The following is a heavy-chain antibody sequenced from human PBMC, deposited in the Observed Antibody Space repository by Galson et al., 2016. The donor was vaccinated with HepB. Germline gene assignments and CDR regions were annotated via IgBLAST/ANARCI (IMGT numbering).Heavy chain of an antibody. J-gene: IGHJ4*01. CDR1: GFTFSTYT. D-gene: IGHD2-8*02. CDR2: TDGSGGST. Sequence: SLRLSCAASGFTFSTYTMSWVRQAPGKGLEWVSGTDGSGGSTYYANSVKGRFTISRDNSKNTMYLQMNSLKAEDTAMYFCAKDRYWTRDFGNWGPGTLVTVS. V-gene: IGHV3-23*01. CDR3: AKDRYWTRDFGN.